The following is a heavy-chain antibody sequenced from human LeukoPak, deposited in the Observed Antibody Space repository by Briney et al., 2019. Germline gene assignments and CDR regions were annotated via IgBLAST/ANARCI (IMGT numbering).Heavy chain of an antibody. V-gene: IGHV4-59*01. J-gene: IGHJ4*02. Sequence: PSETLSLTCTGSGGSISSYFWNWIRQPPGQGLEWIGYMSNTGITKYNPSLKSRVTISADTSKNQFSLNLKSVTAADTAVYYCAKASVATAVLFDSWGQGTLVAVSS. CDR3: AKASVATAVLFDS. D-gene: IGHD5-12*01. CDR2: MSNTGIT. CDR1: GGSISSYF.